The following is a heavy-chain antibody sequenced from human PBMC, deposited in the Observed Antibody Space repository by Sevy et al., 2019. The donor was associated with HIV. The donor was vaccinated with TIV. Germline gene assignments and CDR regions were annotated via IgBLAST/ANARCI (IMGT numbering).Heavy chain of an antibody. CDR3: ARAPPVRSGDDSLNWFDP. CDR1: YGPISAYY. CDR2: IQYTGST. J-gene: IGHJ5*02. Sequence: SETLSLTCSVSYGPISAYYWNWIRQSPGKGLEWIGSIQYTGSTDYNPSLKSRVTMSLDTSKNQFSLQLKSVTAAATALYYCARAPPVRSGDDSLNWFDPWGQGTLVTVSS. D-gene: IGHD2-21*02. V-gene: IGHV4-59*12.